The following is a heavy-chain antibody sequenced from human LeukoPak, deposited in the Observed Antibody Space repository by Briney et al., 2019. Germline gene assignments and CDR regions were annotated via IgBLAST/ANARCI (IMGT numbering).Heavy chain of an antibody. CDR3: ATTYSSGWYELDY. CDR2: ISYDGSNK. D-gene: IGHD6-19*01. J-gene: IGHJ4*02. V-gene: IGHV3-30*03. CDR1: GFTFSSYG. Sequence: SGGSLRLSCAASGFTFSSYGMHWVRQAPGKGLEWVAVISYDGSNKYYADSVKGRFTISRDNSKNTLYLQMNSLRAEDTAVYYCATTYSSGWYELDYWGQGTLVTVSS.